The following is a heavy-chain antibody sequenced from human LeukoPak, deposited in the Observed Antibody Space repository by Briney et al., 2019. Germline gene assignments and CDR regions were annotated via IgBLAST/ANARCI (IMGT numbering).Heavy chain of an antibody. CDR1: GVSVTSGGYY. Sequence: SETLSLTCSVSGVSVTSGGYYWTWIRQPPGRGLEWIGYVYYSGTINYNPSLKSRVTISVDTSKSQFSLKLTSVTAADTAVYYCAILGYCSGGSCHSWFDPWGQGILVTVSS. CDR3: AILGYCSGGSCHSWFDP. J-gene: IGHJ5*02. CDR2: VYYSGTI. V-gene: IGHV4-61*08. D-gene: IGHD2-15*01.